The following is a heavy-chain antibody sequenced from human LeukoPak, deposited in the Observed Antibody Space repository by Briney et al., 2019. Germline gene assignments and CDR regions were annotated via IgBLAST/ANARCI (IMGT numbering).Heavy chain of an antibody. V-gene: IGHV4-34*01. CDR3: ARGRDIVVVTASPDFDY. J-gene: IGHJ4*02. CDR2: INHSGST. CDR1: GGSFSGYY. D-gene: IGHD2-21*02. Sequence: SETLSLTCAVYGGSFSGYYWSWIRQPPGKGLEWIGEINHSGSTNYNPSLKSRVTISVDTSKNQFSLKLSSVTAADTAVYYCARGRDIVVVTASPDFDYWGQGTLVTVSS.